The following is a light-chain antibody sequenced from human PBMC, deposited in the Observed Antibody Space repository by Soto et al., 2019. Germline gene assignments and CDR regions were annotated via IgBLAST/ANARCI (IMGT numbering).Light chain of an antibody. Sequence: DIQMTQSPSSLSASVGDRVTITCRASQSISSYLNWYQQNPGKAPQLLIYAASSWQSGVPSRFGGSGAGTDFTLTISSLQPEDFATYYCQQSYSTPFTFGPGTKVDIK. CDR2: AAS. CDR1: QSISSY. V-gene: IGKV1-39*01. CDR3: QQSYSTPFT. J-gene: IGKJ3*01.